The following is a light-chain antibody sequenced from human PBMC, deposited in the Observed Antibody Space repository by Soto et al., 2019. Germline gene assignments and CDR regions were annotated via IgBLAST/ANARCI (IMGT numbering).Light chain of an antibody. J-gene: IGKJ5*01. CDR3: QQYDTSPIT. V-gene: IGKV3-20*01. CDR1: QSVSSDF. Sequence: EIVLTQSPGILSLSPGERATLSCRASQSVSSDFSAWYQQKPGQAPRLLIYGASTRATGIPDRFSGSGSETDFSLTISRLEPEDVALYYCQQYDTSPITFGQGTRLQIK. CDR2: GAS.